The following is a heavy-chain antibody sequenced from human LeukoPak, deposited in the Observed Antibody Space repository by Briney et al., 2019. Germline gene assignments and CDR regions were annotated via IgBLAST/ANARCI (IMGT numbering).Heavy chain of an antibody. CDR2: IYSSGST. Sequence: SETLSLTCTVSGGSISSYYWSWSRQPTGKGLEWIGYIYSSGSTNYNPSLKSRVTISVDTSKNQFSLKLSSVTAADTAVYYCARVKIKGGITIFKEYHYMDVWGKGTTVTVSS. V-gene: IGHV4-59*01. CDR3: ARVKIKGGITIFKEYHYMDV. D-gene: IGHD3-3*01. CDR1: GGSISSYY. J-gene: IGHJ6*03.